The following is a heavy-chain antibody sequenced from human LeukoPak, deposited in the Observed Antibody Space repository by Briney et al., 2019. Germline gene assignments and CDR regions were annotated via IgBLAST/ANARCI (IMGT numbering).Heavy chain of an antibody. D-gene: IGHD3-10*01. CDR2: IYSGGST. J-gene: IGHJ3*02. CDR1: GFTVSSNY. V-gene: IGHV3-66*02. Sequence: GGSLRLSCAASGFTVSSNYMSWVRQAPGKGLELVSVIYSGGSTYYADSVKGRFTISRDDSKNTLYLQMNSLRAEDTAVYYCAKDMFYYYGSGSYSGAFDIWGQGTMVTVSS. CDR3: AKDMFYYYGSGSYSGAFDI.